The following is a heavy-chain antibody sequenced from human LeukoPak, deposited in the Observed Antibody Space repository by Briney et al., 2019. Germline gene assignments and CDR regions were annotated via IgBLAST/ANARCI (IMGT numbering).Heavy chain of an antibody. D-gene: IGHD5-18*01. CDR1: GNSFTGYW. CDR2: IYPGDSDT. CDR3: ARHESTYSYGTYYYYMDV. Sequence: GELLKISCKGSGNSFTGYWIGLGRQMGGKGLEWVGSIYPGDSDTRYSPSFQGQVTILADKSTSTAYLQWSSLKGSDTAMYYCARHESTYSYGTYYYYMDVCGKGNTVTVSS. J-gene: IGHJ6*03. V-gene: IGHV5-51*01.